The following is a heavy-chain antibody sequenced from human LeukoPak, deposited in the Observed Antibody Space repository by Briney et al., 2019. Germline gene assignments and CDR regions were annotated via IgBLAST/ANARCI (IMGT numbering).Heavy chain of an antibody. V-gene: IGHV3-7*01. CDR2: IKQDVNEK. J-gene: IGHJ3*02. CDR1: GFTFNSYW. CDR3: ARGMVRGNDAFDI. Sequence: GGSLRLSCAASGFTFNSYWMSWVRQAPGKGLEWVANIKQDVNEKYYVDSVKGRFTISRDNAKNSLYLQMNSLRAEDTAVYYCARGMVRGNDAFDIWGQGTIVTVSS. D-gene: IGHD3-10*01.